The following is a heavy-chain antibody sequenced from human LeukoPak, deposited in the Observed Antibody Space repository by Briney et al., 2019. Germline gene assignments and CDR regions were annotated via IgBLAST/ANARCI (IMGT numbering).Heavy chain of an antibody. J-gene: IGHJ5*02. CDR2: IIPIFGTA. Sequence: ASVKVSCKASGGTFSSYAISWVRQAPGQGLEWMGGIIPIFGTANYAQKFQGRVTITADESTSTAYMELGSLRSEDTAVYYCARDRIAALRSGFDPWGQGTLVTVSS. D-gene: IGHD6-13*01. CDR1: GGTFSSYA. V-gene: IGHV1-69*01. CDR3: ARDRIAALRSGFDP.